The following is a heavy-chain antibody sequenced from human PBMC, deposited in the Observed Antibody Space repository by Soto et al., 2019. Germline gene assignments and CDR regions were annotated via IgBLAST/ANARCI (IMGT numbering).Heavy chain of an antibody. V-gene: IGHV4-34*01. CDR2: INHSGST. Sequence: QVQQQQWGAGLLKPSETLSLTCAVYGGSFSGYYWSWIRQTPGKGLEWIGEINHSGSTNYNPSLKLRVTISVDTSKNQFSLKLSSVTAADTAVYYCARGIAAAQPRLYYYYCMDVWGKGTTVTVSS. J-gene: IGHJ6*03. D-gene: IGHD6-13*01. CDR3: ARGIAAAQPRLYYYYCMDV. CDR1: GGSFSGYY.